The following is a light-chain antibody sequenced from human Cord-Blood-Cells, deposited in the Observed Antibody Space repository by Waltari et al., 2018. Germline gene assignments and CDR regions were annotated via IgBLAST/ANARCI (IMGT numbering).Light chain of an antibody. V-gene: IGLV2-23*02. CDR2: EVS. J-gene: IGLJ2*01. CDR3: CSYAGSSTV. Sequence: QSALTQPSSESASPGQSITISCTVTSSDVGSSNLVSGYQQHPGQAPKLMIYEVSKRPSGVANRFSGSKSGNTASLTISGLQAEDEADYYCCSYAGSSTVFGGGTKLTVL. CDR1: SSDVGSSNL.